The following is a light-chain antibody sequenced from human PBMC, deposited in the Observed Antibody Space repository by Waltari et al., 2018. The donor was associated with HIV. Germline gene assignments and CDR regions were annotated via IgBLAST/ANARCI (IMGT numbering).Light chain of an antibody. CDR2: DVI. J-gene: IGLJ3*02. CDR1: SSDFGGYNL. Sequence: QSALTQPASVSGSPGQSITISCTGTSSDFGGYNLVSWYQQHPGKAPKLMIHDVIKRPSGVSTRFSGSKSGNTASMTISGLQADDEADYYCCSYAGSSTWVFGGGTKLTVL. CDR3: CSYAGSSTWV. V-gene: IGLV2-23*02.